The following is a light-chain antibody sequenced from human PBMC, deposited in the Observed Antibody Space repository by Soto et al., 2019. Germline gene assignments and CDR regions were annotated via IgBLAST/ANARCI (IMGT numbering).Light chain of an antibody. Sequence: EIVMTQSPATLSVSPGERATLSCRASQSVSSTLAWYQQQPGQAPRLLIYGASTRATGIPARFSGSGSGTEFTLTISSLQSEDFAIYYCQHYNNWPPWTFGQGTKVEIK. J-gene: IGKJ1*01. V-gene: IGKV3-15*01. CDR3: QHYNNWPPWT. CDR1: QSVSST. CDR2: GAS.